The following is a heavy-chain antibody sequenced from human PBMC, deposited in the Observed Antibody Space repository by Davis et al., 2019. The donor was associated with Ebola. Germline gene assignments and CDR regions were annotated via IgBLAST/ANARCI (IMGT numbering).Heavy chain of an antibody. CDR2: IKQDGSEK. CDR1: GFTSSNYW. J-gene: IGHJ2*01. D-gene: IGHD6-6*01. V-gene: IGHV3-7*01. Sequence: PGGSLRLSCAASGFTSSNYWMTWVRQAPGKGLEWVANIKQDGSEKYYVDSVKGRFTISRDNAKNTLYLQMNSLRAEDTAVYYCARVLAARPWYFDLWGRGTLVTVSS. CDR3: ARVLAARPWYFDL.